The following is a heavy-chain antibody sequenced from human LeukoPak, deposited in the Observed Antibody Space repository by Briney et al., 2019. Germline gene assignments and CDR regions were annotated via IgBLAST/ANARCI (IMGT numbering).Heavy chain of an antibody. J-gene: IGHJ4*02. CDR3: ASLRWFFDH. CDR2: INSDGTDT. V-gene: IGHV3-74*01. Sequence: GGSLRLSCATSGFTLSSYWMHWVRQPPGKGLVWVSRINSDGTDTNYADSAKGRFTISRDNTKNTVYLQMNSLGAEDTAVYYCASLRWFFDHWGQGTLVTVSS. D-gene: IGHD4-23*01. CDR1: GFTLSSYW.